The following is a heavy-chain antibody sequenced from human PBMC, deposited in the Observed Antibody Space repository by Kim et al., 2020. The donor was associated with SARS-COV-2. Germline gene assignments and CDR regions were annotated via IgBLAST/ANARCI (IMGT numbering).Heavy chain of an antibody. J-gene: IGHJ6*02. D-gene: IGHD3-3*01. CDR1: GFTFSSYG. V-gene: IGHV3-33*06. Sequence: GGSLRLSCAASGFTFSSYGMHWVRQAPGKGLEWVAVIWYDGRNKYYADSVKGRFTIPRDNSKNTLYLQMNRLRAEDTAVYYCAKDLRGDDLDGMDVWGQGTPVTVSS. CDR3: AKDLRGDDLDGMDV. CDR2: IWYDGRNK.